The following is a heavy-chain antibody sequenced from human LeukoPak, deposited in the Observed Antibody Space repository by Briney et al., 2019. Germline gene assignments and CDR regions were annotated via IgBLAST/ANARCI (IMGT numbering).Heavy chain of an antibody. D-gene: IGHD3-10*01. V-gene: IGHV3-21*01. CDR2: ISSSNI. Sequence: GGSLRLSCAASGFTFSRNSMNWVRQAPGKGLEWVSSISSSNIYYADSVQGRFTISRDNAKNSLYQQMNSLRADDTALYYCARDAGSGSYYIDYWGRGTLVTVSS. CDR3: ARDAGSGSYYIDY. J-gene: IGHJ4*02. CDR1: GFTFSRNS.